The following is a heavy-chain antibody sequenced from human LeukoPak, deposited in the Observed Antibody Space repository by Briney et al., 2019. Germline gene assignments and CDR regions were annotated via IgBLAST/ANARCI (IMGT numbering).Heavy chain of an antibody. CDR3: TRAWSGGSDAFDI. V-gene: IGHV1-8*02. CDR1: GYTFTSYY. Sequence: ASVKVSCKASGYTFTSYYMHWVRQAPGQGLEWMGWMNPSSGNTGYAQKFQGRVTMTWSTSISTAYMELSSLRSEDTAMYYCTRAWSGGSDAFDIWGQGTMVTVSS. CDR2: MNPSSGNT. D-gene: IGHD3-3*01. J-gene: IGHJ3*02.